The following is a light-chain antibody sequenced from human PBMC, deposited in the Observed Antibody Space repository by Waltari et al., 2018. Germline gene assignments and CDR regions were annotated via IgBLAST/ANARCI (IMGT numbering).Light chain of an antibody. V-gene: IGKV1-39*01. J-gene: IGKJ1*01. CDR3: QQTLHAPWT. Sequence: DIQVIQSPSSLSASVGDRVTITCRPSQGISDYLNWYQQKSGSAPKLLIYSASTLNRGVPSRFSGTESGTDFTLTIDGLQPDDFATYFCQQTLHAPWTFGQGTRVEV. CDR2: SAS. CDR1: QGISDY.